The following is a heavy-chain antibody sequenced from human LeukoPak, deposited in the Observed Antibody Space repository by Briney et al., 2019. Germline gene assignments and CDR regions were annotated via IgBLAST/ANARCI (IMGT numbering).Heavy chain of an antibody. Sequence: PGGSLRLSCAASGFTFSSYGMHWVRQAPGKGLEWVAFIRYDGSNKYYADSVKGRFTISRDNSKNTLYLQMNSLRAEDTAVYYCAKDRYYGSGSYSNLFDYWRQGTLVTVSS. V-gene: IGHV3-30*02. CDR3: AKDRYYGSGSYSNLFDY. CDR1: GFTFSSYG. CDR2: IRYDGSNK. J-gene: IGHJ4*02. D-gene: IGHD3-10*01.